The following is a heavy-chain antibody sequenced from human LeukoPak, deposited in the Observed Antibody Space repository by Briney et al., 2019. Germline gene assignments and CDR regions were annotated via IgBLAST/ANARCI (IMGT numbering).Heavy chain of an antibody. V-gene: IGHV3-33*06. D-gene: IGHD3-22*01. J-gene: IGHJ4*02. CDR2: IWYDGSNK. Sequence: GGSLRLSCAASGFTFSSYGMHWVRQAPGKGLEWVAVIWYDGSNKYYADSVKGRFTISRDNSKNTLYLQMNSLRAEDTAVYYCAKLEYYYDSSGYYDYWGQGTLVTVSS. CDR1: GFTFSSYG. CDR3: AKLEYYYDSSGYYDY.